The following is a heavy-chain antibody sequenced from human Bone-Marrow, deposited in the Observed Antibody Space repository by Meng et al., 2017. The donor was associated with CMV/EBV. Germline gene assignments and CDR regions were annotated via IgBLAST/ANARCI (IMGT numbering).Heavy chain of an antibody. V-gene: IGHV3-30-3*01. Sequence: SCAASGFTFSSYAMHWVRQAPGKGLEWVAVISYDGSNKYYADSVKGRFTISRDNSKNTLYLQMNSLRAEDTAVYYCARDPGSLDQDADYYYYYGMDVWGQGTTVTVYS. CDR1: GFTFSSYA. CDR3: ARDPGSLDQDADYYYYYGMDV. D-gene: IGHD1-14*01. J-gene: IGHJ6*02. CDR2: ISYDGSNK.